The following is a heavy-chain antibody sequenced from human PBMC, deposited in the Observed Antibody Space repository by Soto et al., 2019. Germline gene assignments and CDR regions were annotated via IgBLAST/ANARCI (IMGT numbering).Heavy chain of an antibody. CDR3: GRRSWRYRGKDAFEI. CDR1: GYKFTSYW. D-gene: IGHD1-26*01. Sequence: GESLKISCEGSGYKFTSYWISWVRQMPGKGLEWMGRIDPSDSYTNYSPSFQGHATVSADKSISTAYLQWSVLRASDTAMYYCGRRSWRYRGKDAFEIWGQGTMVTVSS. V-gene: IGHV5-10-1*01. J-gene: IGHJ3*02. CDR2: IDPSDSYT.